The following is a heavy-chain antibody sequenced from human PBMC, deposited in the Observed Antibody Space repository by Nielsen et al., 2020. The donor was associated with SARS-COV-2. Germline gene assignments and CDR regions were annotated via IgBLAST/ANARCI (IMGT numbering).Heavy chain of an antibody. J-gene: IGHJ4*02. CDR3: AKMEDEYFDY. CDR2: ISGGGAT. D-gene: IGHD1-1*01. V-gene: IGHV3-23*01. CDR1: GFTFRSNS. Sequence: GESLKISCAASGFTFRSNSMTWVRQAPGKGLEWVSGISGGGATDYAESVEGRFTVSRDTSKNTVYLLMSSLRAEDTAVYYCAKMEDEYFDYWGQGTLVTVSS.